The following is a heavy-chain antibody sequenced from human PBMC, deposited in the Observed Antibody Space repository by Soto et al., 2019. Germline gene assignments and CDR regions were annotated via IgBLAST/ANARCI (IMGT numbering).Heavy chain of an antibody. CDR1: GFTFSTYA. D-gene: IGHD5-12*01. J-gene: IGHJ4*02. Sequence: GGSLRLSCAASGFTFSTYAMTWVRQAPGKGLEWVSAIGGSGGNIYYADSVKGRFTISRDNSKSTLYLQMNSLRVEDTAVYYCAKLYSGYVDYWGQGTPVTVSS. CDR3: AKLYSGYVDY. V-gene: IGHV3-23*01. CDR2: IGGSGGNI.